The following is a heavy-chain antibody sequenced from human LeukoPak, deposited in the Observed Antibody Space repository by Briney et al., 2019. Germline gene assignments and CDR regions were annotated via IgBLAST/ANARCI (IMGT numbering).Heavy chain of an antibody. J-gene: IGHJ3*02. V-gene: IGHV3-11*01. CDR2: ISSSGSTI. D-gene: IGHD1-26*01. Sequence: GGSLRLSCAASGFTFSDYYMSWIRQAPGKGLEWVSYISSSGSTIYCADSVEGRFTISRDNAKNSLYLQMNSLRAEDTAVYYCARVRSGWELYDAFDIWGQGTMVTVSS. CDR1: GFTFSDYY. CDR3: ARVRSGWELYDAFDI.